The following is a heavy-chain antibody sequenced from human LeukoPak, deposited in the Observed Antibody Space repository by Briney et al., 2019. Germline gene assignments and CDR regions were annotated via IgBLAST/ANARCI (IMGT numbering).Heavy chain of an antibody. CDR1: GGSISSSTYY. CDR3: ARYSATQSFDY. CDR2: IYYSGST. V-gene: IGHV4-39*02. D-gene: IGHD5-18*01. J-gene: IGHJ4*02. Sequence: SETLSLTCTVSGGSISSSTYYWGWIRQPPGKGLEWIGSIYYSGSTYYNPSLKSRVTTSVDTSKNHLSLKLSSVTAADSAVYYCARYSATQSFDYWGQGTLVTVSS.